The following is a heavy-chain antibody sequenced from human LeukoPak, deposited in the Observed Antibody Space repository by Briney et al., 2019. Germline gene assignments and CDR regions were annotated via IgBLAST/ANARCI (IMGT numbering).Heavy chain of an antibody. CDR1: GFTFSSYA. CDR3: AKYAAELRYFDWLLWGSSDY. D-gene: IGHD3-9*01. V-gene: IGHV3-23*01. J-gene: IGHJ4*02. Sequence: GGSLRLSCAASGFTFSSYAMSWVRQAPGKGLEWVSAISGSGGSTYYADSVKGRFTISRDNSKNTLYLQMNSLRAEDTAVHYCAKYAAELRYFDWLLWGSSDYWGQGTLVTVSS. CDR2: ISGSGGST.